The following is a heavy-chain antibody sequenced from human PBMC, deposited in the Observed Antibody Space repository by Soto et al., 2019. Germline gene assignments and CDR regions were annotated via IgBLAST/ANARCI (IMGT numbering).Heavy chain of an antibody. Sequence: ASGKVSCKASGYTFTSYGISWVRQAPGQGXEWMGWISAYNGNTNYAQKLQGRVTMTTDTSTSTAYMELRSLRSDDTAVYYCSRDREKPSPTLYPGLPYSYYYGMDVWRQRTTVTVSS. CDR3: SRDREKPSPTLYPGLPYSYYYGMDV. D-gene: IGHD2-8*01. V-gene: IGHV1-18*04. CDR1: GYTFTSYG. J-gene: IGHJ6*02. CDR2: ISAYNGNT.